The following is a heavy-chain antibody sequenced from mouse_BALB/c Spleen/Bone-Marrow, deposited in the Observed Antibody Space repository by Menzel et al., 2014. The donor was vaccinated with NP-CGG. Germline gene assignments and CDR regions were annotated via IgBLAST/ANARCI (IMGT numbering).Heavy chain of an antibody. CDR2: IDPENGNT. V-gene: IGHV14-1*02. CDR3: TRTYSFDY. Sequence: VQLKESGAELVRPGALVKLSCKASGFNIKDYCMHWVKQRPEQGLEWIGWIDPENGNTIYDPKFQGKASITADTSSNTAYLQLSSLTSEDTAVYYCTRTYSFDYWGQGTTLTVSS. CDR1: GFNIKDYC. J-gene: IGHJ2*01.